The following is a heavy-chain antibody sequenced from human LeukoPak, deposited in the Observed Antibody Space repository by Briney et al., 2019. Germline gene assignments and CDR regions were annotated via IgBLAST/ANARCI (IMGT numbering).Heavy chain of an antibody. CDR2: IKSKTDGGTT. J-gene: IGHJ1*01. V-gene: IGHV3-15*01. D-gene: IGHD3-10*01. CDR3: TTGNYYGSGSYHSAEYFQH. CDR1: GFTFSNAW. Sequence: GGSLRLSCAASGFTFSNAWMSWVRQAPGKGLEWVGRIKSKTDGGTTGYAAPVKGRFTISRDDSKNTLYLQMNSLKTEDTAVYYCTTGNYYGSGSYHSAEYFQHWGQGTLVTVSS.